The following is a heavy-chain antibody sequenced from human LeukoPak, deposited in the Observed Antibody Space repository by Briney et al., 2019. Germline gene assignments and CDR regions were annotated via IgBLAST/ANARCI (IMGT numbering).Heavy chain of an antibody. J-gene: IGHJ4*02. CDR1: GYSMSSSPYY. D-gene: IGHD1-26*01. Sequence: KSSETLSLTCTVSGYSMSSSPYYWGWVRQPPGRGLEWIGIISSGGATYYDPYLRSRFTISVDASKNQFSLRVTSVTATDTAVYFCARHRGYSGSYWKSSDYWGQGILVTVSS. V-gene: IGHV4-39*01. CDR2: ISSGGAT. CDR3: ARHRGYSGSYWKSSDY.